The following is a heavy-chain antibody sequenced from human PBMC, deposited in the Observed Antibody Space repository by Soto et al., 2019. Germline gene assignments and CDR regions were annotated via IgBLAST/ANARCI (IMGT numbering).Heavy chain of an antibody. D-gene: IGHD2-21*01. CDR1: GGTFSSYA. Sequence: SVKVSCKASGGTFSSYAISCVRQAPGQGLEWMGGIIPIFGTANYAQKFQGRVTITADESTSTAYMELSSLRSEDTAVYYCARESEGPGVRFDPWGQGTLVTVSS. CDR2: IIPIFGTA. V-gene: IGHV1-69*13. CDR3: ARESEGPGVRFDP. J-gene: IGHJ5*02.